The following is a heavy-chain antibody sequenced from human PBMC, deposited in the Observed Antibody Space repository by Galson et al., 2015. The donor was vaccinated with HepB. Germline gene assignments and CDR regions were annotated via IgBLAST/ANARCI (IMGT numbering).Heavy chain of an antibody. V-gene: IGHV3-48*01. D-gene: IGHD3-22*01. CDR3: ARVHNSGYYDDDY. Sequence: SLRLSCAASGFTFSTYSMNWVRQAPGKGLEWVSYIGSSSSTIYYADSVKGRFTISRDNAKNSLYLQMNSLRAEDTAVYYCARVHNSGYYDDDYWGQGTLVTVSS. CDR2: IGSSSSTI. CDR1: GFTFSTYS. J-gene: IGHJ4*02.